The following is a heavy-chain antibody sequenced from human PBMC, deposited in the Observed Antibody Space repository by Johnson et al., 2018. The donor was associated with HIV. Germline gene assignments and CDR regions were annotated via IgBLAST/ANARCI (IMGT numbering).Heavy chain of an antibody. D-gene: IGHD1-14*01. CDR1: GFTFSDYY. V-gene: IGHV3-30*02. J-gene: IGHJ3*02. Sequence: QVQLVESGGGLVKPGGSLRLSCAASGFTFSDYYMSWIRQAPGKGLEWVAFIRYDGSNKYYADSVKGRFTISRDNSKNTLYLQMNSLRGEDTAVYYCARDSSTTDVAFDIWGQGTMVTVSS. CDR2: IRYDGSNK. CDR3: ARDSSTTDVAFDI.